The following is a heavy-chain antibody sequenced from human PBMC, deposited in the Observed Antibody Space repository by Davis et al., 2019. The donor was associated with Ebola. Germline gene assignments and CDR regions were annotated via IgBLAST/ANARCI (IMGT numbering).Heavy chain of an antibody. CDR1: GGTFSSYA. D-gene: IGHD3-9*01. V-gene: IGHV1-69*13. J-gene: IGHJ6*02. CDR3: ARGAYFDWLLYSDYYGMDV. CDR2: IIPIFGTA. Sequence: SVKVSCKASGGTFSSYAISWVRQAPGQGLEWMGGIIPIFGTANYAQKFQGRVTITADESTSTAYMELSSLRSEDTAVYYCARGAYFDWLLYSDYYGMDVWGQGTTVTVSS.